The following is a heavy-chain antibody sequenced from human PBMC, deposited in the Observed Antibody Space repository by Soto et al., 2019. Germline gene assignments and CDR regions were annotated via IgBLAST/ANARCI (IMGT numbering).Heavy chain of an antibody. D-gene: IGHD6-19*01. CDR1: GFTFSSYA. Sequence: QVHLVESGGGVVQPGRSLRLSCAASGFTFSSYAMHWVRRTPGKGLECVALISYDGINKYYADSVKGRFTVSRDNSKSTLYLPMNSLSAEDTAVYYCVKDGVSGWSDYFFDYWGQGTLVTVSS. CDR3: VKDGVSGWSDYFFDY. J-gene: IGHJ4*02. V-gene: IGHV3-30*18. CDR2: ISYDGINK.